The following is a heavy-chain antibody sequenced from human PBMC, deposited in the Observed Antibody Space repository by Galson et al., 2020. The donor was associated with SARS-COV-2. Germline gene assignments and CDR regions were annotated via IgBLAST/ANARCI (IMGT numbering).Heavy chain of an antibody. D-gene: IGHD6-13*01. CDR1: GFTFSSYS. J-gene: IGHJ2*01. CDR2: ISSSSYI. CDR3: ARGEQQLATYWYFDL. Sequence: GGSLRLSCAASGFTFSSYSMNWVRQAPGKGLEWVSSISSSSYIFYADSLKGRFTFSRDNAKNSLYLQMNSLRAEDTAVYYCARGEQQLATYWYFDLWGRGTLVTVSS. V-gene: IGHV3-21*01.